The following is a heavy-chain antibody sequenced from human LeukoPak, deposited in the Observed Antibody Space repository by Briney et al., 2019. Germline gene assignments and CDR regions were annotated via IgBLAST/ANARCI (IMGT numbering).Heavy chain of an antibody. CDR3: ARDEWDYDSVWGSYLFSSFDS. CDR2: TYYRTKWYN. Sequence: SQTLSLTCAISGDSVSSNSAAWNWITQSPSRGLDWLGRTYYRTKWYNDYAVSVKSGITLPPDTSTNQLSLQLNSVSPEDTAVYFCARDEWDYDSVWGSYLFSSFDSWGQGALVTVSS. J-gene: IGHJ4*02. CDR1: GDSVSSNSAA. D-gene: IGHD3-16*02. V-gene: IGHV6-1*01.